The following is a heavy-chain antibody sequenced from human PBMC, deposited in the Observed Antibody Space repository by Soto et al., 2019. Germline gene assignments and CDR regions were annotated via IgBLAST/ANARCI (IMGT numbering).Heavy chain of an antibody. Sequence: QVQLQESGPGLVKPSETLSLTCTVSGGSISSYQWSWIRQPAGKGLEWIGRIYTSGNTNYNPSLKSRVTMSLDTSKNRFSLKLSSVTAADTAVYYCAREAAGPTANWFDPWGQGTLVTVSS. CDR1: GGSISSYQ. CDR3: AREAAGPTANWFDP. D-gene: IGHD6-25*01. J-gene: IGHJ5*02. CDR2: IYTSGNT. V-gene: IGHV4-4*07.